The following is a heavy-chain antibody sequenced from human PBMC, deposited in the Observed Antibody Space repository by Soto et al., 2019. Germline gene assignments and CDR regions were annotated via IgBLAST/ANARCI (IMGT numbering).Heavy chain of an antibody. V-gene: IGHV3-7*01. CDR1: GFMFSSYW. CDR2: IKQDGSEK. CDR3: ATRGRYYYYSGSYSDAFDI. J-gene: IGHJ3*02. Sequence: EVQLVESGGGLVQPGGSLRLSCAASGFMFSSYWMSWVRQAPGKGLEWVANIKQDGSEKNYVDSVKGRFIISRDNAKNSLYLQMISLRAEDTAVYYCATRGRYYYYSGSYSDAFDIWGQGTMVTVSS. D-gene: IGHD3-10*01.